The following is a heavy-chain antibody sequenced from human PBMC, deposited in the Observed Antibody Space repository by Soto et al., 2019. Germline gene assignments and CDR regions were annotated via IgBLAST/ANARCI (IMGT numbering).Heavy chain of an antibody. CDR3: ARDHHSYYDTSGYYPYFDF. D-gene: IGHD3-22*01. CDR1: GGSVNTAPYH. CDR2: IYYTGST. V-gene: IGHV4-61*01. J-gene: IGHJ4*02. Sequence: SETLSLTCTVSGGSVNTAPYHWSWIRQSPRNGLEWIGNIYYTGSTNYNPSFESRVAISLDTSNNQFSLSLTSLTAADTAVYFCARDHHSYYDTSGYYPYFDFWGQGTLVTVSS.